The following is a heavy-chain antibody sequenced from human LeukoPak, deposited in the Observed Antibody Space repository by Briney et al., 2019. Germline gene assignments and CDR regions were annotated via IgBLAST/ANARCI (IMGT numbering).Heavy chain of an antibody. CDR2: IIPIFGTA. Sequence: SVKVSCKASGGTFSSYAISWVRQAPGQGLEWMGGIIPIFGTANYAQKFQGRVTITADESTSTAYMELSSLRSEDTAVYYCARAYCSGGSCYPFYYGMDVWGKGTTVTVSS. CDR1: GGTFSSYA. D-gene: IGHD2-15*01. J-gene: IGHJ6*04. CDR3: ARAYCSGGSCYPFYYGMDV. V-gene: IGHV1-69*13.